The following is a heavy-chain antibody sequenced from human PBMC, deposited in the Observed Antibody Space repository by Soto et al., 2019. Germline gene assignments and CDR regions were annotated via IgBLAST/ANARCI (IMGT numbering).Heavy chain of an antibody. CDR1: GGSMNYYY. CDR3: ARIDGYNHYGMDV. V-gene: IGHV4-59*05. J-gene: IGHJ6*02. Sequence: SETLSLTCTVSGGSMNYYYWSWIRQSPGKGLEWIGSIYYSGSTYYNPSLKSRVTISVDTSKNQFSLKLSSVTAADTAVYYCARIDGYNHYGMDVWGQGTTVTVSS. CDR2: IYYSGST.